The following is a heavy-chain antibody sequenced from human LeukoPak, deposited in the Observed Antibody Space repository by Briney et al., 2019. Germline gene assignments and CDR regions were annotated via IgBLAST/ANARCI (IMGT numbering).Heavy chain of an antibody. CDR1: GYTFTNYY. V-gene: IGHV1-46*01. D-gene: IGHD6-13*01. J-gene: IGHJ4*02. Sequence: ASVKVSCKASGYTFTNYYMHWVRQAPGQGLEWMGIINPSGGSTSYAQKFQGRVTMTRDTSTSTVYMELSSLRSEDTAVYYCARALYTSRSYLATFSPTNFDYWGQGTLVTVSS. CDR2: INPSGGST. CDR3: ARALYTSRSYLATFSPTNFDY.